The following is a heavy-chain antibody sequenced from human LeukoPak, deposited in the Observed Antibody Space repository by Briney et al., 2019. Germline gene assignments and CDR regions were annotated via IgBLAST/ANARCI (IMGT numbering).Heavy chain of an antibody. CDR3: ARETVRGVIPYYYYYYMDV. D-gene: IGHD3-10*01. J-gene: IGHJ6*03. V-gene: IGHV1-8*01. Sequence: ASVKVSCKASGYTFTRYDINWVRQATGQGLEWMGWMNPNSGNTGYAQKFQGRVTMTRNTSISTAYMELSSLRSEDTAVYYCARETVRGVIPYYYYYYMDVWGKGTTVTVSS. CDR1: GYTFTRYD. CDR2: MNPNSGNT.